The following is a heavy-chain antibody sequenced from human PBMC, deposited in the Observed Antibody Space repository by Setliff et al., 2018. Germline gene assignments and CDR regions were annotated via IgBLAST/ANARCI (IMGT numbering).Heavy chain of an antibody. J-gene: IGHJ4*02. D-gene: IGHD5-12*01. CDR2: IYNSGST. CDR1: ADSISSSYDY. CDR3: ARLGYRGDLDY. Sequence: PSETLSLTCNVSADSISSSYDYWAWIRQPPGKGLEWIGSIYNSGSTYYNPSLKSRVPISVDTSKNQFSLKLSSVTAADTAVYYCARLGYRGDLDYWGQGTLVTVSS. V-gene: IGHV4-39*01.